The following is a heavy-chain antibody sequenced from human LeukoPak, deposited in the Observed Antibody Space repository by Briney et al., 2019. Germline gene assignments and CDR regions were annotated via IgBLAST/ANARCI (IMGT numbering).Heavy chain of an antibody. CDR2: IYTSGST. CDR1: GGSISCGSYY. Sequence: PSQTLSLTCTVSGGSISCGSYYWSLIRQPAGKGLEWIGRIYTSGSTNYNPSLKSRVTISVDTSKNQFSLKLSSVTAADTAVYYCARDLDSSGYYSNWFDPWGQGTLVPVSS. J-gene: IGHJ5*02. D-gene: IGHD3-22*01. V-gene: IGHV4-61*02. CDR3: ARDLDSSGYYSNWFDP.